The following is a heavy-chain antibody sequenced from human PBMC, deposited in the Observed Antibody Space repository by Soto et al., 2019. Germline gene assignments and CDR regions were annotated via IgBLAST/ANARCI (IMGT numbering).Heavy chain of an antibody. J-gene: IGHJ4*02. CDR3: AREVGYYYDSSGYLYDA. CDR1: GGTFSSYT. D-gene: IGHD3-22*01. V-gene: IGHV1-69*04. CDR2: IIPILGIA. Sequence: SVKVSCKASGGTFSSYTISWVRQAPGQGLEWMGRIIPILGIANYAQKFQGRVTITADKSTSTAYMELSSLRSEDTAVYYCAREVGYYYDSSGYLYDAWGQGTRVTVSS.